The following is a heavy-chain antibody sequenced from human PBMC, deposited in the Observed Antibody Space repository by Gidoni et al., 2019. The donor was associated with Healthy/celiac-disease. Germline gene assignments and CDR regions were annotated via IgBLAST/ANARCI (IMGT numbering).Heavy chain of an antibody. J-gene: IGHJ4*02. Sequence: EVQRVESGGGLVQRGRYLRLSCAAAGVNVDDYAMHWFRQAPGKGLEWVSGISWNSGSIGYADSVKGRFTISRDNAKNSLYLQMNSLRAEDTALYYCAKTGPYDSSGYYGGDYWGQGTLVTVSS. D-gene: IGHD3-22*01. V-gene: IGHV3-9*01. CDR3: AKTGPYDSSGYYGGDY. CDR2: ISWNSGSI. CDR1: GVNVDDYA.